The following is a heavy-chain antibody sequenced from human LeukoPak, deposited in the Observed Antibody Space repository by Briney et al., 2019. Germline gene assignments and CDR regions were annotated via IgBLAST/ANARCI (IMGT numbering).Heavy chain of an antibody. J-gene: IGHJ5*02. CDR1: GFTFSSYS. V-gene: IGHV3-21*01. CDR3: ARDKASYHYGSGSYRGVWFDP. CDR2: ISSSSSYI. Sequence: GGSLRLSYAASGFTFSSYSMNWVRQAPGKGLEWVSSISSSSSYIYYADSVKGRFTISRDNAKNSLYLQMNSLRAEDTAVYYCARDKASYHYGSGSYRGVWFDPWGQGTLVTVSS. D-gene: IGHD3-10*01.